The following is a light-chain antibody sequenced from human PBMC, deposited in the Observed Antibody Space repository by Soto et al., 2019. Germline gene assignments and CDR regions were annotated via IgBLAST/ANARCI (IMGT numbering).Light chain of an antibody. CDR2: AAS. Sequence: DIQMTQSPSSLSASVGDRVTITCRASQSISSYLNWYQQKPGKAPKLLIYAASSLQSGAPSRFSGSESGTDFTLTISSLQPEDFATYYCQQSYSLYTFGQGTKLEIK. CDR1: QSISSY. J-gene: IGKJ2*01. CDR3: QQSYSLYT. V-gene: IGKV1-39*01.